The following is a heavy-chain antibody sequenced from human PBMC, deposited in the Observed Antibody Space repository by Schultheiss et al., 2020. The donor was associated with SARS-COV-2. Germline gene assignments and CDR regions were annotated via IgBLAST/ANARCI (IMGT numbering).Heavy chain of an antibody. D-gene: IGHD6-19*01. V-gene: IGHV3-23*01. Sequence: GGSLRLSCAASGFTFSNAWMNWVRQAPGKGLEWVSLISGSDGTTYYADSVKGRFTISRDNSKNTLYLQMNSLRVEDTAVYYCARDVRSSGWYSGFEYWGQGTLVTVSS. J-gene: IGHJ4*02. CDR2: ISGSDGTT. CDR1: GFTFSNAW. CDR3: ARDVRSSGWYSGFEY.